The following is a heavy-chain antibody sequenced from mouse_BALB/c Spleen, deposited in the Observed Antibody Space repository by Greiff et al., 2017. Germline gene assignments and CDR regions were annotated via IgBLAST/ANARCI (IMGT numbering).Heavy chain of an antibody. D-gene: IGHD3-1*01. J-gene: IGHJ4*01. V-gene: IGHV5-6-2*01. CDR1: GFTFSSYY. CDR3: ARHVGSGYVGYAMDY. Sequence: EVNVVESGGGLVKLGGSLKLSCAASGFTFSSYYMSWVRQTPEKRLELVAAINSNGGSTYYPDTVKGRFTISRDNAKNTLYLQMSSLKSEDTALYYCARHVGSGYVGYAMDYWGQGTSVTVSS. CDR2: INSNGGST.